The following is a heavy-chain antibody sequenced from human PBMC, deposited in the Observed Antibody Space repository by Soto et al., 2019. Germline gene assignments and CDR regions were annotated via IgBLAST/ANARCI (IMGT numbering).Heavy chain of an antibody. J-gene: IGHJ5*02. D-gene: IGHD6-19*01. CDR3: GRDNVRAVAGGVFAP. Sequence: LSETLSLTCAVSSGSISSSNWWSWVRQPPGRGLEWIGEIYHSGSTNYNPSLKSRVTISVDKSKNQFSLKLSSVTAADTAVYYCGRDNVRAVAGGVFAPGGRGTLVPVSS. V-gene: IGHV4-4*02. CDR1: SGSISSSNW. CDR2: IYHSGST.